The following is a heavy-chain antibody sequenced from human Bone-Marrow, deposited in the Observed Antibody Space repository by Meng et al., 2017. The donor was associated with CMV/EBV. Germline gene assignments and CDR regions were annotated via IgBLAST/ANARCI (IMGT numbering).Heavy chain of an antibody. CDR2: IKSTTDGGTT. D-gene: IGHD2-15*01. Sequence: WMNWGSRAPGKGLGWFGRIKSTTDGGTTDYAAPVKGRFTISRDDSKNTLYLQMNSLKTEDIAVYYCTTEDWGYCSGGSCYSGGYYFDYWGQGTLVTVSS. CDR1: W. V-gene: IGHV3-15*07. CDR3: TTEDWGYCSGGSCYSGGYYFDY. J-gene: IGHJ4*02.